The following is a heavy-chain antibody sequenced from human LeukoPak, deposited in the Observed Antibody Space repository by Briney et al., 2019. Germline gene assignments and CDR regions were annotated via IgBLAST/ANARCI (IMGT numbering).Heavy chain of an antibody. CDR1: GGTFSSYA. D-gene: IGHD3-10*01. V-gene: IGHV1-69*04. J-gene: IGHJ6*02. CDR2: IIPILGIA. CDR3: AKAYYYGSGRSYGMDV. Sequence: GASVKVSCKASGGTFSSYAISWVRQAPGQGLEWMGRIIPILGIANYAQKFQGRVTITADKSTSTAYMELSSLRSEDTAVYYCAKAYYYGSGRSYGMDVWGQGTTVTVSS.